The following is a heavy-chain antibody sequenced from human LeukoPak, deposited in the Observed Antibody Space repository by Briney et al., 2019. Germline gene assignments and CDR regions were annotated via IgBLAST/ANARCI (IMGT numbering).Heavy chain of an antibody. CDR2: IKQDGSEK. V-gene: IGHV3-7*01. Sequence: PGGSLRLSCAASGFTFSSYWMSWARQAPGKGLEWVANIKQDGSEKYYVDSVKGRFTISRDNAKNSLYLQMNSLRAEDTAVYYCARARVSWYWDYWGQGTLVTVSS. D-gene: IGHD6-13*01. J-gene: IGHJ4*02. CDR3: ARARVSWYWDY. CDR1: GFTFSSYW.